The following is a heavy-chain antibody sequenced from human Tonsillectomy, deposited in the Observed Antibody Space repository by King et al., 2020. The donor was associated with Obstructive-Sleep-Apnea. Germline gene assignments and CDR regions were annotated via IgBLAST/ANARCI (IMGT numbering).Heavy chain of an antibody. CDR1: GYTFTSYH. V-gene: IGHV1-46*01. Sequence: VQLVESGAEVKKPGASVKVSCKASGYTFTSYHMHWVRQVPGQGLEWMGIINPSGDYTNYAQKIQGRVTMTRDTSTSTIYMELSSLRAEDTAVYYCARDVLYRSSSGFVDYWGQGTLVTVSS. CDR3: ARDVLYRSSSGFVDY. CDR2: INPSGDYT. D-gene: IGHD6-6*01. J-gene: IGHJ4*02.